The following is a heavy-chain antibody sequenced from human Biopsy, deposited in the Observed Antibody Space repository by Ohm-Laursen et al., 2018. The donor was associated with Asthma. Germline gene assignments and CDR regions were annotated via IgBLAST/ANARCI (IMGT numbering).Heavy chain of an antibody. CDR2: IMTVFGTT. D-gene: IGHD6-19*01. CDR3: ARCQVGYSSGWSLLLKKIDDSGMDV. Sequence: SSVKVSCKAPGGTFSNFAISWVRQAPGQGLEWLGGIMTVFGTTNYAQKFQGRVTITADESTSTAYMEVTSLRSEDTAIYYCARCQVGYSSGWSLLLKKIDDSGMDVWGQGTAVTVSS. J-gene: IGHJ6*02. V-gene: IGHV1-69*01. CDR1: GGTFSNFA.